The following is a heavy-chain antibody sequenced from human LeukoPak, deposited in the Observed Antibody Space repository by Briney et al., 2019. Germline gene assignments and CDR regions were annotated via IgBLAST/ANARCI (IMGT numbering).Heavy chain of an antibody. CDR1: GDSVSSNSAA. V-gene: IGHV6-1*01. Sequence: PSQTLSLTCAISGDSVSSNSAAWNWIRQSPSRGLEWLGRTYYRSKWYNDYAVSVKSRITINPDTSKNQFSLQLNSVTPEDTAVYYCAREYSSSWGILYYYYGMDVWGQGTTVTVSS. D-gene: IGHD6-13*01. CDR2: TYYRSKWYN. CDR3: AREYSSSWGILYYYYGMDV. J-gene: IGHJ6*02.